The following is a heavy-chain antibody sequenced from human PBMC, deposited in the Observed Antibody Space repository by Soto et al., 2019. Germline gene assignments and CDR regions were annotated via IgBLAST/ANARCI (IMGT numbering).Heavy chain of an antibody. CDR3: SRGRGGVYGCNSGYYDY. J-gene: IGHJ4*02. CDR1: GFTFSGHG. D-gene: IGHD3-16*01. V-gene: IGHV3-33*01. CDR2: VWHDGSKE. Sequence: QVQLVESGGGVVQPGRSLRLSCAASGFTFSGHGMHWVRQAPGKGLEWVAVVWHDGSKEYYADSVKGRFTISRDNTKNTLYLQRNCRSAEDAAVDSCSRGRGGVYGCNSGYYDYWGQGTLVTVSS.